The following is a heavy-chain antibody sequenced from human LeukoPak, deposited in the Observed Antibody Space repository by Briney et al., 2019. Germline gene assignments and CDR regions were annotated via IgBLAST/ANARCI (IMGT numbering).Heavy chain of an antibody. CDR1: GGSITNYY. CDR2: IHYSGST. CDR3: ARRGPTTVVTPGFFDY. J-gene: IGHJ4*02. Sequence: SETLSLTCAVSGGSITNYYWSWIRQPPEQGLEWIGYIHYSGSTNYNPSLKSRVTIPVDTSKNQFSLKLNSVTAADTAVYYCARRGPTTVVTPGFFDYWGQGTLVTVSS. V-gene: IGHV4-59*08. D-gene: IGHD4-23*01.